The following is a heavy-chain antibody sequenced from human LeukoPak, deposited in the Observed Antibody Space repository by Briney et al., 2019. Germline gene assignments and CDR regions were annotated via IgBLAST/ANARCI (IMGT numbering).Heavy chain of an antibody. CDR3: ARAGLFSSSSPFDY. CDR2: TYYRSKWYN. Sequence: SQTLSLTCAISGDSVSSNSAAWNCIRQSPSRGLEWLGRTYYRSKWYNDYAVSVKSRITINPDTSKNQFSLQLNSVTPEDTAVYYCARAGLFSSSSPFDYWGQGTLVTASS. J-gene: IGHJ4*02. D-gene: IGHD6-6*01. CDR1: GDSVSSNSAA. V-gene: IGHV6-1*01.